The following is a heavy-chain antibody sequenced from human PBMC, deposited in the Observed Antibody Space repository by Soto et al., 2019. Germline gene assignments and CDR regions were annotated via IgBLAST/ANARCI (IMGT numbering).Heavy chain of an antibody. V-gene: IGHV4-31*03. D-gene: IGHD1-1*01. CDR3: ARWPQLDPRFDY. CDR2: IYYSGST. J-gene: IGHJ4*02. Sequence: QVQLQESGPGLVKPSQTLSLTCTVSGGSISSGGYYWSWIRQHPGKGLEWIGYIYYSGSTYYNPSLTSRVTLSVDTSKSQFSLKLSSVTAADTAVYYCARWPQLDPRFDYWGQGTLVTVSS. CDR1: GGSISSGGYY.